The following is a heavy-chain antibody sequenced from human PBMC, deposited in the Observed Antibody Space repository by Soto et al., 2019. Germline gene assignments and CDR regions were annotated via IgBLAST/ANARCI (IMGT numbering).Heavy chain of an antibody. CDR1: GGSFSGYY. CDR2: INHSGST. Sequence: PSETLSLTCAVYGGSFSGYYWSWIRQPPGKGLEWIGEINHSGSTNYNPSLKSRVTISVDTSKNQFSLKLRSVTAADTAVYYCARSRRDYDFWSGLRFYGMDVWGQGTTVTVSS. J-gene: IGHJ6*02. D-gene: IGHD3-3*01. V-gene: IGHV4-34*01. CDR3: ARSRRDYDFWSGLRFYGMDV.